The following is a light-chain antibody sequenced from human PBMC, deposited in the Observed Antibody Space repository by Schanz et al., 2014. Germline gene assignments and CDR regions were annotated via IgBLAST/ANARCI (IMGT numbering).Light chain of an antibody. V-gene: IGLV2-14*01. CDR2: DVS. J-gene: IGLJ2*01. CDR1: SSDVGGYNY. Sequence: QSALTQPASVSGSPGQSITISCTGTSSDVGGYNYVSWYRQHPGEAPKLMIYDVSTRPSGVSNRFSGSKSGNTASLTISGLQAEDEADYYCSSYTSSAPLGVVFGGGTKLTVL. CDR3: SSYTSSAPLGVV.